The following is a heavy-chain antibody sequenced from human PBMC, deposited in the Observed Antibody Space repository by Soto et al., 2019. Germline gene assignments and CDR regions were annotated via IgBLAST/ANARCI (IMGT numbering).Heavy chain of an antibody. CDR3: ARGITIFGVVPG. CDR1: GYTVTSYD. J-gene: IGHJ4*02. Sequence: QVQLVQSGAEVKKPGASVKVSCKASGYTVTSYDINWVRQATGQGLERMGWMNPNSGNPGYAEKCQGRVTMTRNTSIITAYMELSSLRSEDTAVYYCARGITIFGVVPGWGQGTLVTVSS. CDR2: MNPNSGNP. D-gene: IGHD3-3*01. V-gene: IGHV1-8*01.